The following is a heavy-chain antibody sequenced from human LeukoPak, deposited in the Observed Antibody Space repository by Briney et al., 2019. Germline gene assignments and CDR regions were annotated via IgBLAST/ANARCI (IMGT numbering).Heavy chain of an antibody. D-gene: IGHD2-15*01. CDR1: GGSISSYY. V-gene: IGHV4-59*12. CDR3: ARPHVSGGNYYYMDV. Sequence: SETLSLTCTVSGGSISSYYWSWIRQPPGKGLEWIGYIYYSGSTNYNPSLKSRVTISVDTSKNQFSLKLTSVTAADTAVYYCARPHVSGGNYYYMDVWGKGTSVTVSS. CDR2: IYYSGST. J-gene: IGHJ6*03.